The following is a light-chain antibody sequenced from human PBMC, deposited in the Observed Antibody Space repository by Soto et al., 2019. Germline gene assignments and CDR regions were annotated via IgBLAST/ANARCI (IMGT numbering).Light chain of an antibody. CDR1: ESVSSN. V-gene: IGKV3-15*01. Sequence: PGERATLSCRASESVSSNLAWYQQKPGQAPRLLIYDTSTRATGIPARFSGSGSGTEFTLTISSLQSEDFAVYYCQQYNNWPPWTFGQGTKVEIK. CDR2: DTS. J-gene: IGKJ1*01. CDR3: QQYNNWPPWT.